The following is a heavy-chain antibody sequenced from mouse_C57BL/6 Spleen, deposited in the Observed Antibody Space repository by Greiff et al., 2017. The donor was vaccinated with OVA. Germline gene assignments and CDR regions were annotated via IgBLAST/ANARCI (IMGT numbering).Heavy chain of an antibody. J-gene: IGHJ3*01. CDR1: GYAFSSYW. Sequence: LEESGAELVKPGASVKISCKASGYAFSSYWMNWVKQRPGKGLEWIGQIYPGDGDTNYNGKFKGKATLTADKSSSTAYMQLSSLTSEDSAVYFCAREGTAQAIADWGQGTLVTVSA. CDR2: IYPGDGDT. D-gene: IGHD3-1*01. CDR3: AREGTAQAIAD. V-gene: IGHV1-80*01.